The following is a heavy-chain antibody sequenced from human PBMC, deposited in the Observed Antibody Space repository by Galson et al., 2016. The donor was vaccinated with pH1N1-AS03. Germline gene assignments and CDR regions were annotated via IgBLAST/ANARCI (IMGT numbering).Heavy chain of an antibody. CDR2: IYTGGDT. CDR1: GLSVAKNY. D-gene: IGHD5-24*01. V-gene: IGHV3-53*01. Sequence: SLRLSCAVSGLSVAKNYMSWVRQAPGKGLEWVSSIYTGGDTFYTDSVRGRFTISRHDSKNTLYLQMNSLRAADTAMYYCARVDSSTYSDGWVPFDYWGQGTLVTVSS. CDR3: ARVDSSTYSDGWVPFDY. J-gene: IGHJ4*02.